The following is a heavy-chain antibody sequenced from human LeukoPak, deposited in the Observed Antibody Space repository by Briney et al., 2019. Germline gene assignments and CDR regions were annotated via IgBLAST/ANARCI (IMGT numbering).Heavy chain of an antibody. CDR3: ARGRGYYDSSGPRYYYYYMDV. V-gene: IGHV4-34*01. Sequence: SETLSLTCAVYGGSFSGYYWSWLRQPPGKGLEWIGEINLSGSTNYNPSLKSRVTISVDTSKNQFSLKLSSVTAADTAVYYCARGRGYYDSSGPRYYYYYMDVWGKGTTVTVSS. J-gene: IGHJ6*03. CDR1: GGSFSGYY. CDR2: INLSGST. D-gene: IGHD3-22*01.